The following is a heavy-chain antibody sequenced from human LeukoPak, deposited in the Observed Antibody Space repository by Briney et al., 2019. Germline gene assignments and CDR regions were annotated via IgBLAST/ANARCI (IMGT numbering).Heavy chain of an antibody. CDR2: INHRGST. D-gene: IGHD3/OR15-3a*01. V-gene: IGHV4-34*01. CDR1: GGSLSPYY. Sequence: SETLSLTCTVYGGSLSPYYWNWIRQPPGKGLEWIGEINHRGSTTYNPSLKSRVTISLDTSKNQFSLKLSSVTAADTAVYYCARVGLDWGSIDYWGQGTQVTVSS. J-gene: IGHJ4*02. CDR3: ARVGLDWGSIDY.